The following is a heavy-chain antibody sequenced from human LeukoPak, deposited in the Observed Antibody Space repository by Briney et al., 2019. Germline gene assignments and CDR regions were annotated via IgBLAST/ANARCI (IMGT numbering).Heavy chain of an antibody. J-gene: IGHJ6*04. V-gene: IGHV3-48*04. CDR3: AELGITMIGGV. D-gene: IGHD3-10*02. CDR1: GFTLSSYW. CDR2: ISSSGSTI. Sequence: GGSLRLSCAASGFTLSSYWMNWVRQAPGKGLEWVSYISSSGSTIYYADSVKGRFTISRDNAKNSLYPQMNSLRAEDTAVYYCAELGITMIGGVWGKGTTVTISS.